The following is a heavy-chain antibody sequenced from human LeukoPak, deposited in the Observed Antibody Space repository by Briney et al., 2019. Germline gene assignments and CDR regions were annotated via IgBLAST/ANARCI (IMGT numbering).Heavy chain of an antibody. CDR1: GGTFSSYV. CDR2: MNPNSGNT. CDR3: ARRVVTFDY. J-gene: IGHJ4*02. D-gene: IGHD2-21*02. Sequence: ASVKVSCKASGGTFSSYVIIWVRQATGQGLEWMGWMNPNSGNTGYAQKFQGRVTITRNTSISTAYMELSSLRSEDTAVYYCARRVVTFDYWGQGTLVTVSS. V-gene: IGHV1-8*03.